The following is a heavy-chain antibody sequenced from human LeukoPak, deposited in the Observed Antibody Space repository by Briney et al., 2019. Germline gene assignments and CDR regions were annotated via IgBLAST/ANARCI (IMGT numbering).Heavy chain of an antibody. CDR3: ARDRMYSGSYFDY. Sequence: SETLSLTCAVYGGSFSGYHWSWIRQPPGKGLEWIGEINHSGSTNYNPSLKSRVTISVDTSKNQFSLKLSSVTAADTTVYYCARDRMYSGSYFDYWGQGTLVTVSS. D-gene: IGHD1-26*01. J-gene: IGHJ4*02. V-gene: IGHV4-34*01. CDR1: GGSFSGYH. CDR2: INHSGST.